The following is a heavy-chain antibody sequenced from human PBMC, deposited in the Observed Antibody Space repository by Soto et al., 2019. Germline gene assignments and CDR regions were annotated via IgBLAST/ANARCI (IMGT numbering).Heavy chain of an antibody. J-gene: IGHJ5*02. D-gene: IGHD3-22*01. CDR1: GFTFSGSA. Sequence: GGSLRLSCAASGFTFSGSAMHWVRQASGKGLEWVGRIRSKSNSYATAYAASVKGRFTISRDDSKDTAYLQMNSLKNEDTAVYYCTRAPRNYYDSIGSDNWFDPWGQGTLVTVSS. CDR3: TRAPRNYYDSIGSDNWFDP. V-gene: IGHV3-73*01. CDR2: IRSKSNSYAT.